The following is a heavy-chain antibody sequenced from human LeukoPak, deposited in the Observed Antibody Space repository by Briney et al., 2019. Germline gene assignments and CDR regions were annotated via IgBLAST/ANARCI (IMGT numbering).Heavy chain of an antibody. J-gene: IGHJ4*02. Sequence: PSETLSLTCTVSGGSISSGDYYWSWIRQPPGKGLEWIGYIYYSGSTYYNPSLKSRVTISVDTSKNQFSLKLTSVTAADTAVYYCAKSPPTTVITLDSWGQGILVTVSS. CDR2: IYYSGST. V-gene: IGHV4-30-4*01. CDR3: AKSPPTTVITLDS. CDR1: GGSISSGDYY. D-gene: IGHD4-17*01.